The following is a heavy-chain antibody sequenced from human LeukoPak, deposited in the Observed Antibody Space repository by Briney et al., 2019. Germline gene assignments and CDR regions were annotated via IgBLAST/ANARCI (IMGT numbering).Heavy chain of an antibody. V-gene: IGHV4-39*01. D-gene: IGHD6-19*01. CDR1: GGSISSGGYY. Sequence: SETLSLTCTVSGGSISSGGYYWGWIRQPPGRGLEWIGSIFYRGSSYYNPSLKSRVTISVDTSKNQFSLKLTSVTAADAAMYYWARQYSSGWPWFDPWGQGTLVTVSS. CDR2: IFYRGSS. J-gene: IGHJ5*02. CDR3: ARQYSSGWPWFDP.